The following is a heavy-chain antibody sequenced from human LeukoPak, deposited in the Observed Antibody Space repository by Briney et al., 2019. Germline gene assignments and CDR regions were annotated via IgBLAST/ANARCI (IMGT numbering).Heavy chain of an antibody. D-gene: IGHD3-22*01. V-gene: IGHV4-34*01. CDR2: INHSGST. Sequence: SETLSLTCAVYGGSFSGYYWSWIRQPPGKGLEWIGEINHSGSTNYNPSLKSRVTISVDTSKNQFSLKLSSVTAADTAVYYCAREGDSSGYLFDYWGQGTLVTVSS. J-gene: IGHJ4*02. CDR3: AREGDSSGYLFDY. CDR1: GGSFSGYY.